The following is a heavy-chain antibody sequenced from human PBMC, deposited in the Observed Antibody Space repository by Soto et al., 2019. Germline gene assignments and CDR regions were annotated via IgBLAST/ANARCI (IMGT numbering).Heavy chain of an antibody. Sequence: LRLSCAASGFTFTAYAMSWVRQAPGKGLEWVSSISGSGSGTYYADSVKGRFTISRDNSKNTLYLQMNSLRAEDTAVYYCAKNYYFDSWGQGTLVTVSS. CDR2: ISGSGSGT. V-gene: IGHV3-23*01. J-gene: IGHJ4*02. CDR1: GFTFTAYA. CDR3: AKNYYFDS.